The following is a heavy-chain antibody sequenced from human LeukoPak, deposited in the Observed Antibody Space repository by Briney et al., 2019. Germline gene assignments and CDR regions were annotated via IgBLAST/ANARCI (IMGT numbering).Heavy chain of an antibody. CDR1: GFTFNTYA. CDR3: ARGRRIAAAGLYYFDY. J-gene: IGHJ4*02. D-gene: IGHD6-13*01. Sequence: GGSLRLSCAASGFTFNTYAMNWVRQAPGKGLEWVSSISSSSSYIYYADSVKGRFTISRDNAKNSLYLQMNSLRAEDTAVYYCARGRRIAAAGLYYFDYWGQGTLVTVSS. CDR2: ISSSSSYI. V-gene: IGHV3-21*01.